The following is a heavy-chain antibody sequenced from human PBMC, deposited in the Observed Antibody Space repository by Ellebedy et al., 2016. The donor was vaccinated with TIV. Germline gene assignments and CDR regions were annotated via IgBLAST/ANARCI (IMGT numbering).Heavy chain of an antibody. D-gene: IGHD3-16*01. V-gene: IGHV3-64D*06. J-gene: IGHJ3*01. CDR1: GFTFSSYT. CDR3: VLGGSNVFEAFDL. CDR2: ISADGDFT. Sequence: GESLKISCAASGFTFSSYTFNWVRQAPGKGLEYVSGISADGDFTSYADSVKGRFTISRDNSKNTLYLQMRSLRLEDTAVYKCVLGGSNVFEAFDLWGQGATVTVSS.